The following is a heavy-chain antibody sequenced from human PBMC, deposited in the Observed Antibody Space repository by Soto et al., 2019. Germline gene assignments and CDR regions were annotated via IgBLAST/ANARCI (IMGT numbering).Heavy chain of an antibody. D-gene: IGHD3-9*01. CDR1: GFTFSSHA. CDR2: ISGSGGST. V-gene: IGHV3-23*01. J-gene: IGHJ6*02. CDR3: AKDSLQSIRYFDWLSTDYYYYGMDV. Sequence: GGSLRLSCAASGFTFSSHAMSWVRQAPGKGLEWVSAISGSGGSTYYADSVKGRFTISRDNSKNTLYLQMNSLRAEDTAVYYCAKDSLQSIRYFDWLSTDYYYYGMDVWGQGTTVTVSS.